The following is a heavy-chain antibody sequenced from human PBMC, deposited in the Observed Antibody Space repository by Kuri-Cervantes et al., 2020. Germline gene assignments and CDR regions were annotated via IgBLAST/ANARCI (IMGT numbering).Heavy chain of an antibody. V-gene: IGHV3-64*01. CDR1: GFTFSSYA. J-gene: IGHJ4*02. CDR2: ISSNGGST. D-gene: IGHD5-18*01. CDR3: ARGRWIQPWARKYYFDY. Sequence: GESLKISCAASGFTFSSYAMHWVRQAPGKGLEYVSAISSNGGSTYYANSVKGRFTISRDNSKNTLYLQMGSLRAEDMAVYYCARGRWIQPWARKYYFDYWGQGTLVTVSS.